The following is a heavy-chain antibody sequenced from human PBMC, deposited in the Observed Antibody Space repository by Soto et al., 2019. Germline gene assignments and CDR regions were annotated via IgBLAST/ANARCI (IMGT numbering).Heavy chain of an antibody. V-gene: IGHV3-23*01. CDR2: ISGSGGST. CDR3: AHEGALFEYSSSSGPGYYFDY. J-gene: IGHJ4*02. CDR1: GFTFSSYA. Sequence: GGSLRLSCAASGFTFSSYAMSWVRQAPGKGLEWVSAISGSGGSTYYADSVKGRFTISRDNSKNTLYLQMNSLRAEDTAVYYCAHEGALFEYSSSSGPGYYFDYWGQGTLVTVSS. D-gene: IGHD6-6*01.